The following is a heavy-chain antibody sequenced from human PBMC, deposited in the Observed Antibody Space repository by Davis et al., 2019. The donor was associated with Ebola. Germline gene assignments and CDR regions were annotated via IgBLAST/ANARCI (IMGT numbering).Heavy chain of an antibody. J-gene: IGHJ2*01. CDR1: GFTFSDYY. V-gene: IGHV3-11*04. D-gene: IGHD3-16*01. Sequence: GGSLRLSCAASGFTFSDYYMNWIRQAPGKGLECISYISSSGSSIYYADSVKGRFTISRDNAKNLLFLQMNSLRAEDSAIYYCARDRNWGSERRRYFDLWGRGTLVTVSS. CDR3: ARDRNWGSERRRYFDL. CDR2: ISSSGSSI.